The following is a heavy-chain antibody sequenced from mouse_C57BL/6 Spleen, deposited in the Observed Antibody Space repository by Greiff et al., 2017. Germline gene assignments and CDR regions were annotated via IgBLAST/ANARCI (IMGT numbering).Heavy chain of an antibody. D-gene: IGHD1-1*01. Sequence: EVQVVESGAELVRPGASVKLSCTASGFNIKDDSMHWVKQRPEQGLEWIGWIDPENGDTEYASKFQGKATITADTSSNTAYLQLSSLTSEDTAVYYCTTSGSSDWYFDVWGTGTTVTVSS. J-gene: IGHJ1*03. V-gene: IGHV14-4*01. CDR3: TTSGSSDWYFDV. CDR2: IDPENGDT. CDR1: GFNIKDDS.